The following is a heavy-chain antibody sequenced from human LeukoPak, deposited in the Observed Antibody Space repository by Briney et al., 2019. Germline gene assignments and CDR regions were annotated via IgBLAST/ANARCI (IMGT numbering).Heavy chain of an antibody. D-gene: IGHD6-6*01. CDR1: GFTFSTYD. J-gene: IGHJ4*02. Sequence: GGSLRLSCAASGFTFSTYDIHWVRQAPGKGLEWVAFIRYDGSNKYYADSVKGRFTISRDNSKNTLYLQMNSLRAEDTAVYYCAKDLWQQLVPSDYWGQGTLVTVSS. CDR3: AKDLWQQLVPSDY. CDR2: IRYDGSNK. V-gene: IGHV3-30*02.